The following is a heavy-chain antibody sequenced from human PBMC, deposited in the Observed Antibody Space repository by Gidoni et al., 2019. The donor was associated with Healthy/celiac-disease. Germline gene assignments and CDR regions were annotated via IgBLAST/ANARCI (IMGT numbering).Heavy chain of an antibody. J-gene: IGHJ6*02. D-gene: IGHD2-2*01. CDR3: AREGLYCSSTSCQYYYGMDV. V-gene: IGHV1-69*04. CDR1: GGTFSSYT. Sequence: QVQLVHSGAEVKQPGSSVKVSCKASGGTFSSYTIRWVRQAHGQGLEWMGRIIPILGIANYAQKFQGRVTITADKSTSTAYMERSSLRSEDTAVYYCAREGLYCSSTSCQYYYGMDVWGQGTTVTVSS. CDR2: IIPILGIA.